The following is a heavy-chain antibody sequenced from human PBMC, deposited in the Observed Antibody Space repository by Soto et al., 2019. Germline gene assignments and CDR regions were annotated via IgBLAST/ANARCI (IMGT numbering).Heavy chain of an antibody. Sequence: SETLSLTCTVSGGSISSGDYYWSWIRQPPGKGLEWIEYIYYSGSTYYNPSLKSRVTISVDTSKNQFSLKLSSVTAADTAVYYCAGASYSSISARYYFDYWGQGTLVTVSS. CDR2: IYYSGST. CDR1: GGSISSGDYY. V-gene: IGHV4-30-4*01. D-gene: IGHD6-13*01. CDR3: AGASYSSISARYYFDY. J-gene: IGHJ4*02.